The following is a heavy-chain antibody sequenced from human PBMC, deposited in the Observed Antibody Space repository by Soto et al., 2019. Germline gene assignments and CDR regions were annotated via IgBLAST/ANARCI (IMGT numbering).Heavy chain of an antibody. CDR3: AREMGNSYGYFGGMDV. CDR2: IWYDGSNK. CDR1: RFTFSSYG. D-gene: IGHD5-18*01. V-gene: IGHV3-33*01. Sequence: QVQLVESGGGVVQPGRSLRLSCAASRFTFSSYGMHWVRQAPGKGLEWVAVIWYDGSNKYYADSVKGRFTISRDNSKNTLYLQMNSLRAEDTAVYYCAREMGNSYGYFGGMDVWGQGTTVTVSS. J-gene: IGHJ6*02.